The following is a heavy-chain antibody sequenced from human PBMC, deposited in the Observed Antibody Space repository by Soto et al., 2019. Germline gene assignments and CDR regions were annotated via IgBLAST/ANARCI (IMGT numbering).Heavy chain of an antibody. J-gene: IGHJ4*02. CDR2: ISWNSGSI. CDR1: GFTFDDYA. Sequence: GGSLRLSCAASGFTFDDYAMHWVRQAPGKGLEWVSGISWNSGSIGYADSVKGRFTISRDNAKNSLYLQMNSLRAEDTALYYCAKDIDYTPQYQLLNWGQGTLVTVSS. D-gene: IGHD2-2*01. V-gene: IGHV3-9*01. CDR3: AKDIDYTPQYQLLN.